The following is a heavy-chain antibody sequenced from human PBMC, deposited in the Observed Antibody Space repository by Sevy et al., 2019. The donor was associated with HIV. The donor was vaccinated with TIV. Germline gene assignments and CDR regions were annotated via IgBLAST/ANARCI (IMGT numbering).Heavy chain of an antibody. CDR2: ISGSGGST. V-gene: IGHV3-23*01. CDR3: AKDRGSDPLYSGYELETFDY. J-gene: IGHJ4*02. D-gene: IGHD5-12*01. CDR1: GFTFSSYA. Sequence: GGSLRLSCAASGFTFSSYAMSWVRQAPGKGLEWVSAISGSGGSTYYADSVKGRFTISRDNSKNTLYLQMNSLRAEDTAVYYCAKDRGSDPLYSGYELETFDYWGQGTLVTVSS.